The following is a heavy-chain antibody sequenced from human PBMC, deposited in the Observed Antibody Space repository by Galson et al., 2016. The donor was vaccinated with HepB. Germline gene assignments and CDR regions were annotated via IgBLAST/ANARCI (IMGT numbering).Heavy chain of an antibody. V-gene: IGHV3-15*01. CDR3: AKEPHFDY. Sequence: SLRLSCAASGFTFSYSWMSWVRQAPGKGLEWVGRIKSRHNGGTTDLAAPVKGRFIVSRDDSTSTLYLQMSRLATEDTAVYYCAKEPHFDYWGQGTPVTVSS. J-gene: IGHJ4*02. CDR2: IKSRHNGGTT. CDR1: GFTFSYSW.